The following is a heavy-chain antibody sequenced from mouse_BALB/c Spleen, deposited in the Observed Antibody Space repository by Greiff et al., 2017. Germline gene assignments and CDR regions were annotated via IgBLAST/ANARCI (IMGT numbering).Heavy chain of an antibody. D-gene: IGHD2-4*01. CDR3: NARYDYEVAY. V-gene: IGHV14-4*02. CDR2: IDPENGDT. Sequence: EVQLQQSGAELVRSGASVKLSCTASGFNIKDYYMHWVKQRPEQGLEWIGWIDPENGDTEYAPKFQGKATMTADTSSNTAYLQLSSLTSEDTAVYYCNARYDYEVAYWGQGTLVTVSA. J-gene: IGHJ3*01. CDR1: GFNIKDYY.